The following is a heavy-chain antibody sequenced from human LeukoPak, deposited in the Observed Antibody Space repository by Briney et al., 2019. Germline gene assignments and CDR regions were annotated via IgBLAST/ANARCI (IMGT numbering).Heavy chain of an antibody. D-gene: IGHD2-2*01. V-gene: IGHV1-18*04. Sequence: SVQVSCKASGYTFTSYGISWVRQAPGQGLDWMGWVSAYNGDTNYAQRFQGRVTMTTDASTSTAYMELRSLRSDDTAVYYCARDCSTSCCPPFNYWGQGTLVTVSS. J-gene: IGHJ4*02. CDR1: GYTFTSYG. CDR2: VSAYNGDT. CDR3: ARDCSTSCCPPFNY.